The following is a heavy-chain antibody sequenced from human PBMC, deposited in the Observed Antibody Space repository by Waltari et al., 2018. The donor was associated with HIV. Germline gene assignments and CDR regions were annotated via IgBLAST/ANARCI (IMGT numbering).Heavy chain of an antibody. Sequence: EVQLVESGGGLVQPGGSLRLSCAASGFTFSSPWRSWVRQAPGKGLEWVANIKQDGSEKYYVDSVKGRFTISRDNAKNSLYLQMNSLRAEDTAVYYCARDLYSSGWGYFDYWGQGTLVTVSS. CDR2: IKQDGSEK. J-gene: IGHJ4*02. CDR3: ARDLYSSGWGYFDY. D-gene: IGHD6-19*01. V-gene: IGHV3-7*01. CDR1: GFTFSSPW.